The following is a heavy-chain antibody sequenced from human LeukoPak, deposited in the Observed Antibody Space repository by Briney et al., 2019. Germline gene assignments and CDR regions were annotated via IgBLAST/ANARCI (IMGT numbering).Heavy chain of an antibody. CDR2: ISYDGSNK. D-gene: IGHD1-26*01. V-gene: IGHV3-30*18. Sequence: GRSLRLSCAASGFTFSSYGMHWVRQAPGKGLEWVAVISYDGSNKYYADSVKGRFTISRDNSKNTLYLQMNSLRAEDTAVYYCAKDMGDSYGMDVWGQGTTVTVSS. J-gene: IGHJ6*02. CDR3: AKDMGDSYGMDV. CDR1: GFTFSSYG.